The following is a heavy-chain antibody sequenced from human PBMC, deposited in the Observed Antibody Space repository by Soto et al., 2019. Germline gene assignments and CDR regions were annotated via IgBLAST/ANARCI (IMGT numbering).Heavy chain of an antibody. CDR1: GYTFTSYG. CDR3: ARDRYYDFWSGYRENWFDP. Sequence: ASVKVSCTASGYTFTSYGISWVRQAPGQGLEWMGWISAYNGNTNYAQKLQGRVTMTTDTSTSTAYMELRSLRSDDTAVYYCARDRYYDFWSGYRENWFDPWGQGTLVTVSS. J-gene: IGHJ5*02. V-gene: IGHV1-18*01. CDR2: ISAYNGNT. D-gene: IGHD3-3*01.